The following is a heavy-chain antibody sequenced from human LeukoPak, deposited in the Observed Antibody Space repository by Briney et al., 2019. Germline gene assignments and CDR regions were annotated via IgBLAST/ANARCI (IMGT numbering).Heavy chain of an antibody. Sequence: GGSLRLSCAASGFTFSSYAMTWVRQAPGKGLEWVSTISASDGSTHYVDSVKGRFTISRDNSKNTLYLQMNSLRAEDTAVYYCAKDLYGDYLHYYWGQGTLVTVSS. J-gene: IGHJ4*02. CDR1: GFTFSSYA. CDR3: AKDLYGDYLHYY. CDR2: ISASDGST. D-gene: IGHD4-17*01. V-gene: IGHV3-23*01.